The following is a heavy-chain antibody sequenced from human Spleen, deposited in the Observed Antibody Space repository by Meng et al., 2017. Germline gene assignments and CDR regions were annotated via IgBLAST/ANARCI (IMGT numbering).Heavy chain of an antibody. D-gene: IGHD3-10*01. CDR2: INTNSGGT. J-gene: IGHJ1*01. V-gene: IGHV1-2*02. CDR3: GFGSGSYRYFQY. CDR1: GGTFSSYA. Sequence: ASVKVSCKASGGTFSSYAISWVRQAPGQGLEWMGYINTNSGGTYFAEKFQGRVTLTRDTSSSTAYMELTTLRSDDTAVYYCGFGSGSYRYFQYWGRGTLVTVSS.